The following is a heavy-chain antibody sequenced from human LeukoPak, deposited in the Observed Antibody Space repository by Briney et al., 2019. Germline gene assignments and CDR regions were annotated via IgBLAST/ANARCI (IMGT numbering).Heavy chain of an antibody. V-gene: IGHV3-74*03. D-gene: IGHD4-17*01. Sequence: GGSLRLSCAAPGFTFSTYWMHWVRQAPGKGLLWVSRINGDGTSTKYADSVKGRFTISRDNARHTLYLQMNSLRAEDTAVYYCARASTTVPNLLDYWGQGTLVTVSS. CDR2: INGDGTST. CDR1: GFTFSTYW. CDR3: ARASTTVPNLLDY. J-gene: IGHJ4*02.